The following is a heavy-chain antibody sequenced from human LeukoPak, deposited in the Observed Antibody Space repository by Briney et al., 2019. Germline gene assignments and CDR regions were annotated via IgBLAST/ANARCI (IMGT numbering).Heavy chain of an antibody. CDR3: TRHEPVDTAMVTDY. CDR1: GFTFSGSS. V-gene: IGHV3-73*01. D-gene: IGHD5-18*01. CDR2: IRSKANSYAT. J-gene: IGHJ4*02. Sequence: PGGSLRLSCAAYGFTFSGSSMHWVRPASGKGLEWVGRIRSKANSYATAYAASVKGRLTISRDDSKNTAYLQMNSLKTADTAVYYCTRHEPVDTAMVTDYWGQGTLVTVSS.